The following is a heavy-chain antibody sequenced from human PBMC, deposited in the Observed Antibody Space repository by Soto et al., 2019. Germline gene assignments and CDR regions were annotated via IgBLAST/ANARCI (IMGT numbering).Heavy chain of an antibody. Sequence: EVQLVESGGGLVKPGGSLRLSCAASGFRFRDYWMYWVRQTPGKGLEWVANIKQDGSEKYYVDSVKGRCTISRDNARNSLFLQMDGLRAEDTAVYFCARVTTMGGYWGQGTLVTVSS. V-gene: IGHV3-7*01. CDR2: IKQDGSEK. CDR3: ARVTTMGGY. J-gene: IGHJ4*02. CDR1: GFRFRDYW. D-gene: IGHD3-10*01.